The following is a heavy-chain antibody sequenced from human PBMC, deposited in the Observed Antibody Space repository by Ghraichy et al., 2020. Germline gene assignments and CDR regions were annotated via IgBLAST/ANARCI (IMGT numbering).Heavy chain of an antibody. Sequence: SVKVSCKASGGTLSSYGISWVRQAPGQGLEWMRGIIPMFGVANYAQKFQGRVTITADKSTSTAYMELSSLRSEDTAVYYCARDPCTNGVCYINYYYYYGMDVWGQGTTVTVSS. CDR1: GGTLSSYG. CDR3: ARDPCTNGVCYINYYYYYGMDV. D-gene: IGHD2-8*01. J-gene: IGHJ6*02. V-gene: IGHV1-69*10. CDR2: IIPMFGVA.